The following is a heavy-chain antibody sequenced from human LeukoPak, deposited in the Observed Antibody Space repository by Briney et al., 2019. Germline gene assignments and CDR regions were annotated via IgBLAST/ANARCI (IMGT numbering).Heavy chain of an antibody. CDR2: IEPNSGGA. Sequence: ASVKVSCKTSGYTFTVKFLHWLRQAPGQGLEWMGGIEPNSGGAVYGQNFRGRVTVTRDTSVSTAYMEPSRLRSDDTAVYYCAIENYYDSSGYSKAFDYWGQGTLVTVSS. CDR1: GYTFTVKF. CDR3: AIENYYDSSGYSKAFDY. J-gene: IGHJ4*02. V-gene: IGHV1-2*02. D-gene: IGHD3-22*01.